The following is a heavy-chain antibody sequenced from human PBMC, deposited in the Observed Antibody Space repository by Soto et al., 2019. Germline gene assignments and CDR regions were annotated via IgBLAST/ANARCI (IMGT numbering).Heavy chain of an antibody. V-gene: IGHV3-30*18. J-gene: IGHJ4*02. CDR2: ISYDGSNK. D-gene: IGHD3-9*01. CDR3: AKERGYSVLRYFDWLPYTFDY. Sequence: GGSLRLSCAASGFTFSSYGMHWVRQAPGKGLEWVAVISYDGSNKYYADSVKGRFTISRDNSKNTLYLQMNSLRAEDTAVYYCAKERGYSVLRYFDWLPYTFDYWGQGTLVTVSS. CDR1: GFTFSSYG.